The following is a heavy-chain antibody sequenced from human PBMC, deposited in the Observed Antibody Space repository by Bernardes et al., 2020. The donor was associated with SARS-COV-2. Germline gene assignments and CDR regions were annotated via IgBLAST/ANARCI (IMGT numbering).Heavy chain of an antibody. CDR3: VRDWGGGGR. J-gene: IGHJ4*02. CDR1: GFTFRNSA. V-gene: IGHV3-64D*06. CDR2: ISSNGGTT. Sequence: VGSLILSCSATGFTFRNSAMHWVRQAPGQGLEYVSAISSNGGTTYYADSVKGRFTISRDNSKNTLYLQMSSLRLEDTALYYCVRDWGGGGRWGQGTLVTVSS. D-gene: IGHD3-16*01.